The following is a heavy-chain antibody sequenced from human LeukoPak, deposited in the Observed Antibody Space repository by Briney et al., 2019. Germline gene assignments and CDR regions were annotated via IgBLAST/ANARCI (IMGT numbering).Heavy chain of an antibody. D-gene: IGHD2-21*01. V-gene: IGHV4-4*02. CDR3: ARAAYCGTNCYPFDY. CDR2: IYRSGST. CDR1: GGSISSSNW. Sequence: PSETLSLTCAVSGGSISSSNWWSWVRQPPGKGLEWIGEIYRSGSTNYNPSLKSRVTLSVDSSKQQFSLKLTSVTAADTAAYFCARAAYCGTNCYPFDYWGHGTLVTVSS. J-gene: IGHJ4*01.